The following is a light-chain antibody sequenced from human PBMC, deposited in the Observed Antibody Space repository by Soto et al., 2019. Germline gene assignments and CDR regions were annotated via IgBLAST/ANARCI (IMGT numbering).Light chain of an antibody. J-gene: IGKJ1*01. CDR1: QSIGSN. Sequence: EIVMTQSPATLSVSPGERATLSCRASQSIGSNLAWYQQKPGQAPRLVIYASSIRASDFPARFSGSGSGTEFTLTISGLEPEDFAVYYCQQRSNWPSWTFGQGTKVEIK. CDR2: ASS. V-gene: IGKV3-15*01. CDR3: QQRSNWPSWT.